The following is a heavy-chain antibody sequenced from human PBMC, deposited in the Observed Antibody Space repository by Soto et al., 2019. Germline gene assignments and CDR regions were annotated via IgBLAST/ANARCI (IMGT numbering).Heavy chain of an antibody. Sequence: EVQLVESGGGLVQPGGSLRLSCAASGFTFSSYGMSWVRQAPGKGLEWVANIKQDGSEKYYVDSVKGRFTISRDNAKNSLYLQMNSLRAEDTAVYYCARVGYYYGMDVWGQGTTVTVSS. D-gene: IGHD3-10*01. CDR3: ARVGYYYGMDV. CDR2: IKQDGSEK. J-gene: IGHJ6*02. V-gene: IGHV3-7*01. CDR1: GFTFSSYG.